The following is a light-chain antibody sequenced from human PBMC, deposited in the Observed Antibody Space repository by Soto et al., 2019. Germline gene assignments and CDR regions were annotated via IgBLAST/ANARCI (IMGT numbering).Light chain of an antibody. CDR2: ATS. CDR1: QSIDKF. Sequence: DIQVTQSPSSLSASVGDRVNITCRASQSIDKFLNWYQQKPGRAPDLLIYATSRLQSGVPSRFGGGGSGTDFTLTISDLQPEDCATYYCQQTDRYPHTFGGGTKVEVK. J-gene: IGKJ4*01. V-gene: IGKV1-39*01. CDR3: QQTDRYPHT.